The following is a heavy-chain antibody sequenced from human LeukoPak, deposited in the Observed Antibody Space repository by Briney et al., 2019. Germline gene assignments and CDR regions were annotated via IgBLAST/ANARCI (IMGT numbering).Heavy chain of an antibody. V-gene: IGHV1-8*01. D-gene: IGHD6-13*01. Sequence: ASVKVSCKASGYTFTSYDINWVRQATGQGLEWMGWMNPNSGNTGYAQKFQGRVTMTRNTSISTAYMELSSLRSEDTAVYYCASVSNSWYRYYYGMDVWGQGTTVTVSS. CDR3: ASVSNSWYRYYYGMDV. CDR1: GYTFTSYD. J-gene: IGHJ6*02. CDR2: MNPNSGNT.